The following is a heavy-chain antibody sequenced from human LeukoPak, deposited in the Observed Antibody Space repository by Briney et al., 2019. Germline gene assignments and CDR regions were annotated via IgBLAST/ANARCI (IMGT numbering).Heavy chain of an antibody. Sequence: SETLSLTCTVSGGSISSYYWSWIRQPAGKGLEWIGRIYSSGSTNYNPSLKSRVTMSVDTSKNQFSLKLSSVTAADTAVYYCARGQYHLLYWYFDLWGRGSLVTVSS. J-gene: IGHJ2*01. CDR2: IYSSGST. D-gene: IGHD2-2*01. CDR1: GGSISSYY. V-gene: IGHV4-4*07. CDR3: ARGQYHLLYWYFDL.